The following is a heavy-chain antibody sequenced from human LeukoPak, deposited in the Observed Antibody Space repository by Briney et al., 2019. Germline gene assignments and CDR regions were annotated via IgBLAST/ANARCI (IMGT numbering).Heavy chain of an antibody. CDR3: AKNPKAVTISGVPSQGY. CDR2: IYHSGST. D-gene: IGHD3-3*01. J-gene: IGHJ4*02. Sequence: SETLSLTCTVSGYSISSGYYWGWIRQPPGKGLEWIGSIYHSGSTYYNPSLKSRVTISVDTSKNQFSLKLSSVTAADTAVYYCAKNPKAVTISGVPSQGYWGQGTLVTVSS. CDR1: GYSISSGYY. V-gene: IGHV4-38-2*02.